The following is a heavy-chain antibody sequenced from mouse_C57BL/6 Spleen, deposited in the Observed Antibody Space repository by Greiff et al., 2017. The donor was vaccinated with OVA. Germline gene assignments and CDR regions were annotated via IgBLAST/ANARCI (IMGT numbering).Heavy chain of an antibody. Sequence: VQLQQSGAELVKPGASVKLSCKASGYTFTSYWMHWVKQRPGRGLEWIGRIDPNSGGTKYNEKFKSKATLTVDKPSSTAYMQLSSLTSEDSAVYYCARMTSHSLLDAMDYWGQGTSVTVSS. V-gene: IGHV1-72*01. J-gene: IGHJ4*01. CDR1: GYTFTSYW. CDR3: ARMTSHSLLDAMDY. D-gene: IGHD2-1*01. CDR2: IDPNSGGT.